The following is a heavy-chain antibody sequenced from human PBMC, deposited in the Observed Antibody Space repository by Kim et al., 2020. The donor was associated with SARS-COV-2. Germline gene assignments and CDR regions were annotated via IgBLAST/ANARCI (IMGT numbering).Heavy chain of an antibody. CDR3: ARVRIAALVFDY. D-gene: IGHD6-13*01. CDR2: IYYSGST. CDR1: GGSISSYY. J-gene: IGHJ4*02. V-gene: IGHV4-59*01. Sequence: SETLSLTCTVSGGSISSYYWSWIRQPPGKGLEWIGYIYYSGSTNYNPSLKSRVTISVDTSKNQFSLKLSSVTAADTAVYYCARVRIAALVFDYWGQGTLVTVSS.